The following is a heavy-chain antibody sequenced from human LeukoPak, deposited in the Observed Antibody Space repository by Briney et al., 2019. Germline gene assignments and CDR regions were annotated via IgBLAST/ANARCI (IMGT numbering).Heavy chain of an antibody. V-gene: IGHV3-9*01. J-gene: IGHJ4*02. CDR1: GFTFDDYA. D-gene: IGHD2-2*02. Sequence: PGGSLRLSCAASGFTFDDYAMHWVRQAPGKGLEWVSGISWNSGSIGYADSVKGRFTISRDNSKNTLYLQMNSLRAEDTAVYYCAKGPPGVVPAAIVWGQGTLVTVSS. CDR2: ISWNSGSI. CDR3: AKGPPGVVPAAIV.